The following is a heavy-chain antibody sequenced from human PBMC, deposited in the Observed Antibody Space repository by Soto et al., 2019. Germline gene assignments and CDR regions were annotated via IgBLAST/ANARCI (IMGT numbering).Heavy chain of an antibody. V-gene: IGHV1-3*01. CDR2: INAGNGNT. J-gene: IGHJ4*02. CDR3: AKVWGRSLYYFDY. D-gene: IGHD3-16*01. Sequence: WASVKVSCKASGYTFPSYAMHWVRQAPGQRLEWMGWINAGNGNTKYSQKFQGRVTITRDTSASTAYMELSSLRSEDTAVYYCAKVWGRSLYYFDYGGQGTLVPVSS. CDR1: GYTFPSYA.